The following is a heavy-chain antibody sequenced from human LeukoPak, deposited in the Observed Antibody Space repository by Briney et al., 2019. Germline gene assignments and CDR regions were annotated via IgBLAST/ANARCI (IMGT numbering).Heavy chain of an antibody. V-gene: IGHV4-59*04. CDR3: ARHYGP. CDR2: IYDSGST. Sequence: SETLSFTCTVSGDSVRDYYWTWIRQAPGKGLEWIGNIYDSGSTYYNPSLKSRVTISVDTSKNQFSLKLNSVTAADTAVYYCARHYGPWGQGTLVTVSS. D-gene: IGHD3-16*01. CDR1: GDSVRDYY. J-gene: IGHJ5*02.